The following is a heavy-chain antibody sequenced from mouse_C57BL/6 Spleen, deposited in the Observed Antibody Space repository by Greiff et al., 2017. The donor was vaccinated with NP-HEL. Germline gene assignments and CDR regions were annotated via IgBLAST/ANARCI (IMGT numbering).Heavy chain of an antibody. CDR2: ISSGSSTI. CDR3: ARAYYSNYYAMDY. D-gene: IGHD2-5*01. CDR1: GFTFSDYG. V-gene: IGHV5-17*01. J-gene: IGHJ4*01. Sequence: VKLVESGGGLVQPGGSLKLSCAASGFTFSDYGMHCVRQAPVKGLEWVAYISSGSSTIYYADTVKGRFTISRDNAKNTLFLQMTSRRSEDTAMYYCARAYYSNYYAMDYWGQGTSVTVSS.